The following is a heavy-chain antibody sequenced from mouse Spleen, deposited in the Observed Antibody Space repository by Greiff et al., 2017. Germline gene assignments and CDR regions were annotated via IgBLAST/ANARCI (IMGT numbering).Heavy chain of an antibody. V-gene: IGHV1-69*01. Sequence: QVQLKQPGAELVMPGASVKLSCKASGYTFTSYWMHWVKQRPGQGLEWIGEIDPSDSYTNYNQKFKGKATLTVDKSSSTAYMQLSSLTSEDSAVYYCARWGYGNHYAMDYWGQGTSVTVSS. CDR3: ARWGYGNHYAMDY. D-gene: IGHD2-10*02. CDR2: IDPSDSYT. CDR1: GYTFTSYW. J-gene: IGHJ4*01.